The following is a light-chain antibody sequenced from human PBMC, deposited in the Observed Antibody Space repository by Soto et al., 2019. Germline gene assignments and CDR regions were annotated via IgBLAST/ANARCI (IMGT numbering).Light chain of an antibody. CDR2: GAS. V-gene: IGKV3-20*01. J-gene: IGKJ4*01. CDR3: QQYGSSP. Sequence: EIVLTQSPGTLSLSPGERATLSCRASQSVSSSYLAWYQQKPGQAPRLLIYGASSRATGIPDRFSGSGSGTDFTLTISRLEPEDFAVYYCQQYGSSPLGGGTKVAIK. CDR1: QSVSSSY.